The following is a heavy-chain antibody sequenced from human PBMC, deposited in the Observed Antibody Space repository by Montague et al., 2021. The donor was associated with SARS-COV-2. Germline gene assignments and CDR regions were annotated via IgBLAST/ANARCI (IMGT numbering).Heavy chain of an antibody. D-gene: IGHD7-27*01. Sequence: CAISGDSVSRNDIAWNWFRQSPSRGLEWLGRTFYRSEWNYHYADSVKSRITIDPDTSKNQVSLQLRFVTPEDTAVYFCAGVRHLGRGMDVWGQGTTVTVSS. V-gene: IGHV6-1*01. CDR2: TFYRSEWNY. CDR1: GDSVSRNDIA. CDR3: AGVRHLGRGMDV. J-gene: IGHJ6*02.